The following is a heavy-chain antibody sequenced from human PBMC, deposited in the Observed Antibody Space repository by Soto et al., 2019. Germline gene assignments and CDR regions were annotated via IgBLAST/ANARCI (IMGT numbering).Heavy chain of an antibody. CDR2: IWYDVSIK. CDR1: GFTFSTYG. J-gene: IGHJ6*02. CDR3: ARIDCTGDNCNPYYHYGMDV. D-gene: IGHD2-8*02. Sequence: GGSLRLSCAASGFTFSTYGMHWVRQVLGKGLQWVAVIWYDVSIKYYADSVKGRFTTSRDNSKNTLYLQMNSLRDEDTAVYYCARIDCTGDNCNPYYHYGMDVWGQGTRVTVSS. V-gene: IGHV3-33*01.